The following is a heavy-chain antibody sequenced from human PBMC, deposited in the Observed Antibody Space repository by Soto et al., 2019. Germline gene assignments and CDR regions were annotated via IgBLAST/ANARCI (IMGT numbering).Heavy chain of an antibody. Sequence: PSETLSLTCAVYGGSFSGYYWSWIRQPPGKGLEWIGEINHSGSTNYNPSLKSRVTISVDTSKNQFSLKLSSVTAADTAVYYCARRHMQQLYYLDYWGQGTLVTVSS. CDR3: ARRHMQQLYYLDY. D-gene: IGHD6-13*01. CDR1: GGSFSGYY. V-gene: IGHV4-34*01. J-gene: IGHJ4*02. CDR2: INHSGST.